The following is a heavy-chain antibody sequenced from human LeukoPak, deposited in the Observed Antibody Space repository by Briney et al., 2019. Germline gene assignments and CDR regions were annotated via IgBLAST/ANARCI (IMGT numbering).Heavy chain of an antibody. V-gene: IGHV4-34*01. CDR2: INHSGST. J-gene: IGHJ4*02. CDR1: GGSFSGYY. D-gene: IGHD6-19*01. CDR3: AGAQWLVRTLDY. Sequence: SETLSLTCAVYGGSFSGYYWSWIRQPPGKGLEWIGEINHSGSTNYNPSLKSRVTISVDTSKNQFSLKLSSVTAADTAVYYCAGAQWLVRTLDYWGQGTLVTVSS.